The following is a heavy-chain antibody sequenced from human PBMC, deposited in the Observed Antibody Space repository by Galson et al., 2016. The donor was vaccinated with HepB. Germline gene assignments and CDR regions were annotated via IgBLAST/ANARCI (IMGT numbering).Heavy chain of an antibody. Sequence: SLRLSCAASGFSLSTYAMHWVRQAPGKGLEWMAVVSYDGINSHYADSVKGRLAFSRDISKNTLYLEIDSLRAEDTAMYYCARGIFPHDFSWLIDYWGRGTLVTVSS. V-gene: IGHV3-30*09. D-gene: IGHD6-13*01. CDR1: GFSLSTYA. J-gene: IGHJ4*02. CDR2: VSYDGINS. CDR3: ARGIFPHDFSWLIDY.